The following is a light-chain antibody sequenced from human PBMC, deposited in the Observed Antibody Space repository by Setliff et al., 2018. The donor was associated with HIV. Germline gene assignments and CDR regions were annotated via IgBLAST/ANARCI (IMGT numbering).Light chain of an antibody. CDR2: EGN. CDR1: SSDVGSYNL. J-gene: IGLJ1*01. V-gene: IGLV2-23*01. Sequence: QSALIQPPSVSGSPGQSVTISCTGTSSDVGSYNLVSWYQQHPGKAPKLMIYEGNKRPSGVSYRFSGSKSGNTASLTISGLQAEDEADYYCCSYAGSDILYPFGTGTKVTVL. CDR3: CSYAGSDILYP.